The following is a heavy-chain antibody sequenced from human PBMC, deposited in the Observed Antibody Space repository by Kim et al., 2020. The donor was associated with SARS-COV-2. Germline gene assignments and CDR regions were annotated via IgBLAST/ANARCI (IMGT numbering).Heavy chain of an antibody. J-gene: IGHJ4*02. D-gene: IGHD1-26*01. V-gene: IGHV3-30*02. CDR3: AEKGGIVGERGYFDY. Sequence: ESVKGRFTISRDKSKNTLYLQMNSLRAEDTAVYCCAEKGGIVGERGYFDYWGQGTLVTVSS.